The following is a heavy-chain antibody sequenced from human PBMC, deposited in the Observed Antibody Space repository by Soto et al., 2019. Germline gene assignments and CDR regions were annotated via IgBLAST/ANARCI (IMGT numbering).Heavy chain of an antibody. V-gene: IGHV3-20*04. CDR1: GFTFDDYG. D-gene: IGHD3-10*01. CDR3: ARGRSGSYYIPLDY. CDR2: INWNGGDT. J-gene: IGHJ4*02. Sequence: GGSLRLSCAASGFTFDDYGMSWVRQAPWKGLEWVSGINWNGGDTGYADSVKGRFTISRDNAKNSLYLQMNSLRAEDTALYYCARGRSGSYYIPLDYWGQGTLVTVSS.